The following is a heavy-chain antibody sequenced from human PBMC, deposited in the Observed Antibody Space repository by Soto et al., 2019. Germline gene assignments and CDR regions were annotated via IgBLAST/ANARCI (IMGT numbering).Heavy chain of an antibody. CDR3: ARDHLILPAHDFFYGSDV. D-gene: IGHD2-21*02. J-gene: IGHJ6*04. Sequence: GGSLRLSCEVSGLTFSMYSMSWVRQAPGKGLEWVAKIPQEGGDGHYLDSVKGRFFISRDNAKNSVYLQMNSLRGEDTAIYYCARDHLILPAHDFFYGSDVWGKGATVTVSS. CDR1: GLTFSMYS. CDR2: IPQEGGDG. V-gene: IGHV3-7*03.